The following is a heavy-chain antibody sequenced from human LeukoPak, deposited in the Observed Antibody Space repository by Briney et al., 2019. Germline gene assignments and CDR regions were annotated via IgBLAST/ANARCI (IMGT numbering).Heavy chain of an antibody. CDR1: GFTFSSCS. J-gene: IGHJ4*02. V-gene: IGHV3-21*01. Sequence: GGSLRLSCATSGFTFSSCSMNWVRQAPGKGLEWVSCISSSSSYIYYTDSVEGRFTISRDNAKNSLTLQMNSLGAEDTAVYYCARDLKYYDSSGFDYWGQGTLVTVSS. CDR2: ISSSSSYI. CDR3: ARDLKYYDSSGFDY. D-gene: IGHD3-22*01.